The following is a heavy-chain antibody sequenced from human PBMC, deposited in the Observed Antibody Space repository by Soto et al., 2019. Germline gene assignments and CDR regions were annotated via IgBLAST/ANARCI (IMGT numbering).Heavy chain of an antibody. CDR1: GGSLNSGGYF. CDR2: IYFSGST. D-gene: IGHD3-10*01. Sequence: SETLSLTCTVSGGSLNSGGYFWSWIRQHPGKGLEWIGNIYFSGSTYYNPSLESRVAISVDTSQNQFTLKVHSVTAADTAMYYCARFANDYNQKLESWYVFDFWGQGTLVTVS. V-gene: IGHV4-31*03. CDR3: ARFANDYNQKLESWYVFDF. J-gene: IGHJ4*02.